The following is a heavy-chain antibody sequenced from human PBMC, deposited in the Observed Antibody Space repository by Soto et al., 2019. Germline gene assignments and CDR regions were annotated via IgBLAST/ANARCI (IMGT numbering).Heavy chain of an antibody. CDR1: GFTFSTYD. V-gene: IGHV3-23*01. J-gene: IGHJ4*02. CDR3: AKGPGYDFWSGYYTRYFDY. CDR2: ISGSGGNT. Sequence: EVQLLESGGGLVQPGGSLRLSCAASGFTFSTYDMSWVRQAPGKGLEWVSVISGSGGNTYYADSVKGRFTISRDNSKNTLYLQLNSLRAEDTAVYYCAKGPGYDFWSGYYTRYFDYWGQGTLVTVSS. D-gene: IGHD3-3*01.